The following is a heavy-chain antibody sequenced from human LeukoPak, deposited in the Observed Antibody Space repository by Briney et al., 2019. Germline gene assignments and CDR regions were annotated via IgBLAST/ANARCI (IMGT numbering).Heavy chain of an antibody. D-gene: IGHD3-10*01. J-gene: IGHJ4*02. CDR1: GGSFSGYY. CDR2: INHSGST. CDR3: ARRRGVSSYYGSGSRTDY. V-gene: IGHV4-34*01. Sequence: PSETLSLTCAVYGGSFSGYYWSWIRQPPGKGLEWIGEINHSGSTNYNPSLKSRVTISVDTSKNQFSLKLSSVTAADTAVYYCARRRGVSSYYGSGSRTDYWGQGTLVTVSS.